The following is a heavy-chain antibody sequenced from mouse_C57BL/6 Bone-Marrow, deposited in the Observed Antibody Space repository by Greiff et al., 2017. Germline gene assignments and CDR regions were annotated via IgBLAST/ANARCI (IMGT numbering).Heavy chain of an antibody. CDR3: TRLRWLRRKGFAY. Sequence: VQLQQSGAELVRPGASVTLSCTASGYTFTDYEMHWVKQTPVHGLEWIGAIDPETGGTAYNQKFKGKAILTADKSSSTAYMELRSLTSEDSAVYYCTRLRWLRRKGFAYWGQGTLVTVSA. D-gene: IGHD2-2*01. J-gene: IGHJ3*01. CDR2: IDPETGGT. V-gene: IGHV1-15*01. CDR1: GYTFTDYE.